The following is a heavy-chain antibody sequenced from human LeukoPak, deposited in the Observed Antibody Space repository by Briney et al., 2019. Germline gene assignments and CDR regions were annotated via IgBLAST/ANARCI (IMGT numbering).Heavy chain of an antibody. CDR2: INPSGGST. D-gene: IGHD3/OR15-3a*01. V-gene: IGHV1-46*01. CDR1: GYTFTSYY. CDR3: ASEVDFATGTFDD. J-gene: IGHJ4*02. Sequence: ASVKVSCKASGYTFTSYYMHWVRQAPGQGLEWMGLINPSGGSTSYAQKFQGRVTMTRDTSTSTVYMELSSLRSEDTAVYYCASEVDFATGTFDDWGQGTLVTVSS.